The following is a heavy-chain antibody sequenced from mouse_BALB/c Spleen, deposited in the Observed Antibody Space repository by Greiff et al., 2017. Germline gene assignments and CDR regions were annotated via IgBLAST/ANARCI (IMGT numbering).Heavy chain of an antibody. Sequence: VKVVESGPGLVAPSQSLSITCTVSGFSLTSYGVHWVRQPPGKGLEWLGVIWAGGSTNYNSALMSRLSISKDNSKSQVFLKMNSLQTDDTAMYYCARVPQDYGSSPAWFAYWGQGTLVTVSA. J-gene: IGHJ3*01. CDR2: IWAGGST. CDR1: GFSLTSYG. CDR3: ARVPQDYGSSPAWFAY. V-gene: IGHV2-9*02. D-gene: IGHD1-1*01.